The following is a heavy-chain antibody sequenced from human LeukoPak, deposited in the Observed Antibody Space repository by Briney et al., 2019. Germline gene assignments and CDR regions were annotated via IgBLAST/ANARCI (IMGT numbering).Heavy chain of an antibody. Sequence: ASVKVSCKASGGTFISYAISWVRQAPGQGLEWMGRIIPISGIANYAQKFQGRVTITADKSTSTAYMELSSLRSEDTAVYYCAKHSSSWYEFDYWGQGTLVTVSS. CDR2: IIPISGIA. J-gene: IGHJ4*02. CDR1: GGTFISYA. CDR3: AKHSSSWYEFDY. D-gene: IGHD6-13*01. V-gene: IGHV1-69*04.